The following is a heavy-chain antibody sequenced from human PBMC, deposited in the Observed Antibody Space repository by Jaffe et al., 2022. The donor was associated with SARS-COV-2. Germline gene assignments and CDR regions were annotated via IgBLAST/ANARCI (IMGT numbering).Heavy chain of an antibody. CDR1: GGSISSYY. CDR3: ARDPRDFWSGRPHYGMDV. CDR2: IYTSGST. V-gene: IGHV4-4*07. Sequence: QVQLQESGPGLVKPSETLSLTCTVSGGSISSYYWSWIRQPAGKGLEWIGRIYTSGSTNYNPSLKSRVTMSVDTSKNQFSLKLSSVTAADTAVYYCARDPRDFWSGRPHYGMDVWGQGTTVTVSS. J-gene: IGHJ6*02. D-gene: IGHD3-3*01.